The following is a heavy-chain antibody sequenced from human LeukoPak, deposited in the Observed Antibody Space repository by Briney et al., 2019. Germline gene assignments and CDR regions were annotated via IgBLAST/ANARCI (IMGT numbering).Heavy chain of an antibody. D-gene: IGHD3-22*01. Sequence: SGGSLRLSCVASGFTFSNYAMSWVRQAPGKGLEWVSGIFGSIGSTGSTYYADSVKGRVTISRDNSRNTVYLQMTRLRAEDTAVYHCAKDGTYYSDFSAYYFSPPLQQYWGQGTLVIVSS. J-gene: IGHJ4*02. CDR1: GFTFSNYA. CDR2: IFGSIGSTGST. V-gene: IGHV3-23*01. CDR3: AKDGTYYSDFSAYYFSPPLQQY.